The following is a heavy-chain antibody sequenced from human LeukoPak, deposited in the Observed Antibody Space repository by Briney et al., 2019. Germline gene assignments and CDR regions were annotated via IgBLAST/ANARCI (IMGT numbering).Heavy chain of an antibody. CDR1: GGSIRGYF. Sequence: SETPSLTCTVSGGSIRGYFWIWILQPPGKGLLGIGYIHYSGTTNYKHSLNSRVTISGDKSKNQFSLRMSSVTAADTAVYYCARYGIAIVRGGNYYFDSWGQGTLVTVSS. J-gene: IGHJ4*02. CDR3: ARYGIAIVRGGNYYFDS. D-gene: IGHD3-10*01. V-gene: IGHV4-59*08. CDR2: IHYSGTT.